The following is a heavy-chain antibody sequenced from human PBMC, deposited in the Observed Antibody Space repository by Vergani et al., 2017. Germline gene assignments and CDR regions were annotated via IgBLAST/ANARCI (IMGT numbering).Heavy chain of an antibody. CDR3: ARVGGATDDY. D-gene: IGHD1-26*01. CDR2: IIPIFGTA. Sequence: VQLVESGGGLVQPGGSLRLSCAASGFTFSSYAISWVRQAPGQGLEWMGGIIPIFGTANYAQKFQGRVTITADESTSTAYMELSSLRSEDTAVYYCARVGGATDDYWGQGTLVTVSS. CDR1: GFTFSSYA. V-gene: IGHV1-69*01. J-gene: IGHJ4*02.